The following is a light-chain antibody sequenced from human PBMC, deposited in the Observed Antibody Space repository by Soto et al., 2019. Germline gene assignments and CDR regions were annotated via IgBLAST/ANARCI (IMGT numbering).Light chain of an antibody. Sequence: EIVLTQSPGTLALSPGARATLSCRASQSVSDNYLAWYQQKPGQAPRLLIYGASSRAAGISDRFSGSGSGTDFTLTISRLEPEDFAVYYCQQYVRSRTFGQGTKVELK. CDR1: QSVSDNY. CDR2: GAS. J-gene: IGKJ1*01. CDR3: QQYVRSRT. V-gene: IGKV3-20*01.